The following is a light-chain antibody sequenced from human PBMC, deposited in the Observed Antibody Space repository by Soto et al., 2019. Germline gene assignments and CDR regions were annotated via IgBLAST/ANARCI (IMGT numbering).Light chain of an antibody. Sequence: QSVLTQPASVSGSPGQSITISCTGTSSDVGGYNYVSWYQQHPGKAPKLMIYDVSNRPSGVSNRFFGSKSGNTASLTISGLQAEYEADYYCSSYTIASTLVFGTGTKLTVL. J-gene: IGLJ1*01. CDR2: DVS. CDR1: SSDVGGYNY. V-gene: IGLV2-14*01. CDR3: SSYTIASTLV.